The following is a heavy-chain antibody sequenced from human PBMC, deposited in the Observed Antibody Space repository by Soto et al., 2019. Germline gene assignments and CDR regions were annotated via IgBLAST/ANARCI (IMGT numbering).Heavy chain of an antibody. J-gene: IGHJ6*02. V-gene: IGHV1-2*02. CDR1: GYTFTGYY. Sequence: QVQLVQSGAEVKKPGASVKVSCKASGYTFTGYYMHWVRQAPGQGLEWMGWINPNSGGTNYAQKFQGRVTITADKSTSTAYMELSSLRSEDTAVYYCARAYGSGSRNQLYYYYYGMDVWGQGTTVTVSS. CDR3: ARAYGSGSRNQLYYYYYGMDV. CDR2: INPNSGGT. D-gene: IGHD3-10*01.